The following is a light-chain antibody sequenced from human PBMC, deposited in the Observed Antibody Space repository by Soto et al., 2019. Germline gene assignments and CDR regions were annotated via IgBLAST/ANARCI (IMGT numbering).Light chain of an antibody. Sequence: EIVLTQSPCTLSLSPGERAALSCRASQSVSSSYLAWYQQKPGQAPRLLIYGASIRATGIPDRFSGSGSGTDFTLTIRRLEPEDFAVYYCQQYDSSLMYTFGQGTKVDIK. CDR2: GAS. CDR1: QSVSSSY. CDR3: QQYDSSLMYT. V-gene: IGKV3-20*01. J-gene: IGKJ2*01.